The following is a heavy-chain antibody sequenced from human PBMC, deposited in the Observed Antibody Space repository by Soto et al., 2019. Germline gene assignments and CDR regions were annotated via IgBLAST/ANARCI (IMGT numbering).Heavy chain of an antibody. J-gene: IGHJ4*02. Sequence: GGSLRLSCVASGFPFDSYGIHWVRRAPGKGLEWVATIGFAGSDKDYADSVKGRFTISRDNSRNTLFLQMNSLRAEDTAVYYCARDYYKYYDSSGYYRSPAYWGQGTLVTVSS. V-gene: IGHV3-30*19. CDR3: ARDYYKYYDSSGYYRSPAY. CDR1: GFPFDSYG. CDR2: IGFAGSDK. D-gene: IGHD3-22*01.